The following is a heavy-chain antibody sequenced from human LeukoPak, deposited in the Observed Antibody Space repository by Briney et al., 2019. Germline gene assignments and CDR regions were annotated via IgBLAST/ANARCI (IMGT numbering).Heavy chain of an antibody. CDR3: AKDSSSYDWGYMDV. Sequence: GGSLRLSCAASGSTFSIYAMSWVRQAPGKGLEWVSLIGGSDGRTRYADSVKGRFTISRDNSKNTLYLEMNSLRAEDTAVYYCAKDSSSYDWGYMDVWGKGTTVTISS. D-gene: IGHD3-22*01. CDR1: GSTFSIYA. V-gene: IGHV3-23*01. J-gene: IGHJ6*03. CDR2: IGGSDGRT.